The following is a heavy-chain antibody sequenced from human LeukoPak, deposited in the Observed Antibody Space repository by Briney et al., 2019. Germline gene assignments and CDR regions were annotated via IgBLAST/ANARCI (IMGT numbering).Heavy chain of an antibody. Sequence: ASVTVSCKASGYTFTSYYMHWVRQAPGQGLEWMGIINPSGGSTSYAQKFQGRVTMTRDTSTSTVYMELSSLRSEDTAVYYCARDERRTYYYDSSGYYVFDYWGQGTLVTVSS. V-gene: IGHV1-46*01. CDR3: ARDERRTYYYDSSGYYVFDY. J-gene: IGHJ4*02. CDR1: GYTFTSYY. D-gene: IGHD3-22*01. CDR2: INPSGGST.